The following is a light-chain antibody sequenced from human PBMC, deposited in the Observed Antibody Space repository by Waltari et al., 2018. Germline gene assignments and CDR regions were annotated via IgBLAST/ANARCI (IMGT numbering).Light chain of an antibody. CDR2: RAS. CDR3: QQWNDWPRT. V-gene: IGKV3-15*01. J-gene: IGKJ1*01. Sequence: ETVMTQSPDTLSVSPGERATLSCRASQNIGRTLAWYPHNPGQAPRLLVYRASTRATGVPDRFSGGGSGTDFTLTIISLQSEDFAVYFCQQWNDWPRTFGQGTKVEIK. CDR1: QNIGRT.